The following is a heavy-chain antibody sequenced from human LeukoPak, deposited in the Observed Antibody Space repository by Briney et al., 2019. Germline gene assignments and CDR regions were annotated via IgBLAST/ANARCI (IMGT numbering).Heavy chain of an antibody. CDR1: GFTFSSYA. J-gene: IGHJ4*02. D-gene: IGHD6-13*01. CDR3: ARDLSANRVSSSWFRLEY. CDR2: TSYDGSNK. Sequence: GGSLRLSCAASGFTFSSYAMHWVRQAPGKGLEWVAVTSYDGSNKYYADSVKGRFTISRDNSKNTLYLQMNSLRAEDTAVYYCARDLSANRVSSSWFRLEYWGQGTLVTVSS. V-gene: IGHV3-30-3*01.